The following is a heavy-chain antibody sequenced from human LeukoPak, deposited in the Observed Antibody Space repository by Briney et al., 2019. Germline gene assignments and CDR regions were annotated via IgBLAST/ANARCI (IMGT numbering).Heavy chain of an antibody. D-gene: IGHD6-13*01. J-gene: IGHJ4*02. Sequence: GGSLRLSCAASGCTFSDAWMSWVRQAPGKGLEWVGRIKSTTDGGTTDYAAPVKGRFTISRDDSRNTLYLQVNSLKTEDTAVYYCGTEQQLGYWGQGTLVTVSS. CDR2: IKSTTDGGTT. CDR3: GTEQQLGY. CDR1: GCTFSDAW. V-gene: IGHV3-15*01.